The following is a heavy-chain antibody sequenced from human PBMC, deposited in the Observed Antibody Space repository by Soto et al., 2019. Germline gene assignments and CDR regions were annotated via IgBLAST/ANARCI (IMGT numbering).Heavy chain of an antibody. Sequence: QVQLRESGPGLVKPSQTLSLTCTVSGGSIRSDDYYWSWIRQPPGKGLEWIGYIDYRGSTYYNPSLKTRVTISVDTSKNQFSLKVSSVTAADRAVYFCAREINDYGAPHSDFWGQGTLVTVSS. V-gene: IGHV4-30-4*01. CDR2: IDYRGST. CDR1: GGSIRSDDYY. CDR3: AREINDYGAPHSDF. D-gene: IGHD4-17*01. J-gene: IGHJ4*02.